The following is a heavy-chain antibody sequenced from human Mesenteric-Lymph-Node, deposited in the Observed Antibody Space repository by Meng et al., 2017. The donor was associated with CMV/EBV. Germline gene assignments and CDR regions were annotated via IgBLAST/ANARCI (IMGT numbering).Heavy chain of an antibody. J-gene: IGHJ4*02. D-gene: IGHD3-10*01. V-gene: IGHV5-51*01. Sequence: KVSCKASEYTFSDYWIGWVRQMPGKGLEWMGIIYPGDSDTRYSPSFQGQVTISADKSISTAYLQWSSLKASDTAMYYCARYYYGSGSYFDYWGQGTLVTVSS. CDR2: IYPGDSDT. CDR1: EYTFSDYW. CDR3: ARYYYGSGSYFDY.